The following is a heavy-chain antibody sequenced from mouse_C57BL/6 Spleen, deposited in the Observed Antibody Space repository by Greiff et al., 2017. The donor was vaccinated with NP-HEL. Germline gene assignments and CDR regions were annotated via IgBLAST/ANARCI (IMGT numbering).Heavy chain of an antibody. D-gene: IGHD1-1*01. CDR1: GYAFSSSW. Sequence: QVHVKQSGPELVKPGASVKISCKASGYAFSSSWMNWVKQRPGKGLEWIGRIYPGDGDTNYNGKFKGKATLTADKSSSTAYMQLSSLTSEDSAVYFCAREGYYYGSSPHGYFDVWGTGTTVTVSS. J-gene: IGHJ1*03. V-gene: IGHV1-82*01. CDR3: AREGYYYGSSPHGYFDV. CDR2: IYPGDGDT.